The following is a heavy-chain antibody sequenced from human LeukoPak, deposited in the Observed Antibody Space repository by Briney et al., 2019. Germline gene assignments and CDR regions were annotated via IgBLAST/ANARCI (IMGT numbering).Heavy chain of an antibody. D-gene: IGHD6-19*01. CDR2: ISSSSSYI. CDR1: GFTFSSYS. Sequence: GGSLRLSCAASGFTFSSYSMNWVRQAPGQGLELVSSISSSSSYIYYADSVKGRFTISRDNAKNSLYLQMNSLRAEDTAVYYCARDPIAVAGNFDYWGQGTLVTVSS. J-gene: IGHJ4*02. CDR3: ARDPIAVAGNFDY. V-gene: IGHV3-21*01.